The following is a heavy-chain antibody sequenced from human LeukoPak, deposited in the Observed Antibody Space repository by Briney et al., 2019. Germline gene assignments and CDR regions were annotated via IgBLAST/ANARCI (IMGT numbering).Heavy chain of an antibody. J-gene: IGHJ4*02. D-gene: IGHD1-26*01. CDR2: INPSGGST. CDR3: ARVSGSYENFDY. CDR1: GYTFTSYG. Sequence: ASVKVSCKASGYTFTSYGISWVRQAPGQGLEWMGIINPSGGSTSYAQKFQGRVTMTRDTSTSTVYMELSSLRSEDTAVYYCARVSGSYENFDYWGQGTLVTVSS. V-gene: IGHV1-46*01.